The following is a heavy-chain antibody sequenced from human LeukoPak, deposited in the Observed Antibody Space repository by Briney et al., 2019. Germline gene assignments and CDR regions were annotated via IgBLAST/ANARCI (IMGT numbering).Heavy chain of an antibody. D-gene: IGHD2-15*01. J-gene: IGHJ5*02. Sequence: SETLPLTCTGSGCFISSYHWSWIRQPPGKGLEWIGYIYYNGSTNYNPSLKSRVTISVHPFKKQFYVKLSSVTAADKAVYYCARGGDCSGGSCNNWFDPWGQGTLVTVSS. CDR1: GCFISSYH. CDR3: ARGGDCSGGSCNNWFDP. V-gene: IGHV4-59*01. CDR2: IYYNGST.